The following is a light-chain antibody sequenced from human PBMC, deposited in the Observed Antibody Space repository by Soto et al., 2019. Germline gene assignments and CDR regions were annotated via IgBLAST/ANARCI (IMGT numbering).Light chain of an antibody. J-gene: IGLJ2*01. CDR2: EVS. CDR1: SPDFG. V-gene: IGLV2-14*01. CDR3: SSYPSTTTL. Sequence: QAVLTQPASVSGSPGQSITISCSGISPDFGVSWYQHFPGKAPKLLIFEVSNRPSGVSTRFSGSKSGNMAFLTISGLQSEDEGLYHCSSYPSTTTLFGAGTKVTVL.